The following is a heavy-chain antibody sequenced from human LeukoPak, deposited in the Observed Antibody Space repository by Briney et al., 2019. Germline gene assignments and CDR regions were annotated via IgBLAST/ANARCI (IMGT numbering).Heavy chain of an antibody. CDR2: ISSDASSS. D-gene: IGHD3-10*01. CDR3: ARDRFYIPDV. CDR1: GFSFSTSW. Sequence: GGSLRLSCAASGFSFSTSWMHWVRQVPGKGLVWVSLISSDASSSTYADSVKGRFTISRDNAKNTVYLQMNSLRPEDTAVYYCARDRFYIPDVWGKGTTVTISS. J-gene: IGHJ6*04. V-gene: IGHV3-74*03.